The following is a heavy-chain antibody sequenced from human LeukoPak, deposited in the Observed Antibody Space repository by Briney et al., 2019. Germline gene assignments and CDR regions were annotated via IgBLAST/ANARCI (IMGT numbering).Heavy chain of an antibody. CDR2: IKSKIDGGTT. V-gene: IGHV3-15*01. CDR3: ATEGVFSASIRV. Sequence: KPGGSLRLSCATSGLTVSNAWTSWVRQAPGKGLEWVGRIKSKIDGGTTDYAAPVKGRFTISRDDSKNTLYLQMNSLKTEDTAVYYCATEGVFSASIRVWGQGTTVTVSS. CDR1: GLTVSNAW. D-gene: IGHD2-21*01. J-gene: IGHJ6*02.